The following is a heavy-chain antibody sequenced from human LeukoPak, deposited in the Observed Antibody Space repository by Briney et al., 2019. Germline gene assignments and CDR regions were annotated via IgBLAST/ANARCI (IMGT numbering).Heavy chain of an antibody. J-gene: IGHJ5*02. V-gene: IGHV3-74*01. Sequence: GGSLRLSCAASGWMHWVRQPPGKGLVWISGINTEGTNTYYADSVKGRFTISRDNAKNTVYLQMNSLTAEDTAVYYCTGVLDPWGQGRLVTVSS. CDR1: GW. CDR3: TGVLDP. CDR2: INTEGTNT. D-gene: IGHD1-14*01.